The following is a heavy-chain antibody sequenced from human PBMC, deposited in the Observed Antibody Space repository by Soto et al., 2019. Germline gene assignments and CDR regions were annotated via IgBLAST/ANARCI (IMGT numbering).Heavy chain of an antibody. CDR3: ARVWSRIVVVPAAKANDAFDI. Sequence: SETLSLTCTVSGGSISSGGYYWSWIRQHPGKGLEWIGYIYYSGSTYYNPSLKSRVTISVDTSKNQFSLKLSSVTAADTAVYYCARVWSRIVVVPAAKANDAFDIWGQGTMVTVSS. V-gene: IGHV4-31*03. CDR1: GGSISSGGYY. J-gene: IGHJ3*02. CDR2: IYYSGST. D-gene: IGHD2-2*01.